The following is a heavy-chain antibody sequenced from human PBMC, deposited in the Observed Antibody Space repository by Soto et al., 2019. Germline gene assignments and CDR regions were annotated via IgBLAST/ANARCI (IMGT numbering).Heavy chain of an antibody. Sequence: GGSLRFSCAASGFTFSSYGMHWVRQAPGKGLEWVAVISYDGSNKYYADSVKGRFTISRDNSKNTLYLQMNSLRAEDTAVYYCAKEKQWLVPGYFDYWGQGTLVTVSS. CDR1: GFTFSSYG. V-gene: IGHV3-30*18. CDR3: AKEKQWLVPGYFDY. J-gene: IGHJ4*02. D-gene: IGHD6-19*01. CDR2: ISYDGSNK.